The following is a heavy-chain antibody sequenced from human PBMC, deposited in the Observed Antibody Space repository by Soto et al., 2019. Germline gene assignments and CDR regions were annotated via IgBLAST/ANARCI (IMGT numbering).Heavy chain of an antibody. CDR3: ARDKTTYYYYYMDV. D-gene: IGHD4-17*01. CDR1: GYTFTSYA. CDR2: INAGNGNT. Sequence: QVQLVQSGAEVKKPGASVKVSCKASGYTFTSYAMHWVRQAPGQRLEWMGWINAGNGNTKYSQKFQGRVTITRDTSASTAYMELSSLRSEDTAVYYCARDKTTYYYYYMDVGGKGTTVTVSS. J-gene: IGHJ6*03. V-gene: IGHV1-3*01.